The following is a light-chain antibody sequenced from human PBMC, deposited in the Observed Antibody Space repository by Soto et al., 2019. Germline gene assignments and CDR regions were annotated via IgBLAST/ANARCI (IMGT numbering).Light chain of an antibody. J-gene: IGKJ4*01. Sequence: DLPMTQSPSSLSASVGDRVTITCQASQDISNYLNWYQQKPGKAPKLLIYDASNLETGVPSRFSGSGSGTDFTFPISSLQPEDIATYYCQQYDNLPTFGGGTKVEIK. CDR2: DAS. CDR1: QDISNY. CDR3: QQYDNLPT. V-gene: IGKV1-33*01.